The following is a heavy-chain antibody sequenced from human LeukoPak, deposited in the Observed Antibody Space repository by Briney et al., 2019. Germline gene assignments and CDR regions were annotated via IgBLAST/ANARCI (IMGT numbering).Heavy chain of an antibody. V-gene: IGHV4-30-2*01. CDR1: GGSISSGGYY. CDR2: IYHSGST. J-gene: IGHJ5*02. D-gene: IGHD6-6*01. CDR3: ARDSSSLFFDP. Sequence: PSETLSLTCTVSGGSISSGGYYWSWIRQPPGKGLAWIGYIYHSGSTYYNPSLKSRVTISVDRSKNQFSLKLSSVTAADTAVYYCARDSSSLFFDPWGQGTLVTVSS.